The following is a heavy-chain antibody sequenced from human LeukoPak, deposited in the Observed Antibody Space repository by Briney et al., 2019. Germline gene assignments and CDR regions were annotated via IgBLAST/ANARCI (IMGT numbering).Heavy chain of an antibody. CDR3: AKAPADFWSGYYTGDYYYMDV. Sequence: GGSLRLSCAASGFTFSSYAMHWVRQAPGKGLEWVAFIRYDGSNKYYADSVKGRFTVSRDNSKNTLYLQMNSLRAEDTAAYYCAKAPADFWSGYYTGDYYYMDVWGKGTTVTVSS. CDR1: GFTFSSYA. D-gene: IGHD3-3*01. V-gene: IGHV3-30*02. CDR2: IRYDGSNK. J-gene: IGHJ6*03.